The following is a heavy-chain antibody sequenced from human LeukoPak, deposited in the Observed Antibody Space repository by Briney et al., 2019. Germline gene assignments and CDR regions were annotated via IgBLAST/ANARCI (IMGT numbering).Heavy chain of an antibody. V-gene: IGHV3-9*01. CDR1: GFTFDDYA. Sequence: GRSLRLSCAASGFTFDDYAMHWVRQAPGKGPEWVSGISWNSGSIGYADSVKGRFTISRDNAKNSLYLQMNSLRAEDTALYYCAKDISGYAYYFDYWGQGTLVTVSS. CDR2: ISWNSGSI. J-gene: IGHJ4*02. D-gene: IGHD5-12*01. CDR3: AKDISGYAYYFDY.